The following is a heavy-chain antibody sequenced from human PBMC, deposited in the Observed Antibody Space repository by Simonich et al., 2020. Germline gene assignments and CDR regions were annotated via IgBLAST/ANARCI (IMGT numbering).Heavy chain of an antibody. CDR1: GYTFTSYG. V-gene: IGHV1-18*01. J-gene: IGHJ4*02. D-gene: IGHD2-15*01. Sequence: QVQLVQSGAEVKKPGASVKVSCKASGYTFTSYGISWVRQAPGQGNEWMGCISAYHGNTNYAQKLQGRVTMTTDTSTSTAYMELRSRRSDDTAVYYCARASRGTWWYYYFDYWGQGTLVTVSS. CDR3: ARASRGTWWYYYFDY. CDR2: ISAYHGNT.